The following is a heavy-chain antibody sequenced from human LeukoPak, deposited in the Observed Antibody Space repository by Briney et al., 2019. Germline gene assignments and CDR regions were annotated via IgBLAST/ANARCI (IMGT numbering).Heavy chain of an antibody. CDR1: GFTFSSYG. D-gene: IGHD3-22*01. Sequence: PGRSLRLSCAASGFTFSSYGMHWVRRAPGKGLEWVAVIWYDGSNKYYADSVKGRFTISRDNSKNTLYLQMNSLRAEDTAVYYCARDLYYDSSGSDYWGQGTLVTVSS. CDR2: IWYDGSNK. CDR3: ARDLYYDSSGSDY. V-gene: IGHV3-33*01. J-gene: IGHJ4*02.